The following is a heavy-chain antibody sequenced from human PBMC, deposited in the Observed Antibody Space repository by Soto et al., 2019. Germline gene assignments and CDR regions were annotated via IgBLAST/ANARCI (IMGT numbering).Heavy chain of an antibody. CDR3: ARGIFDYYDRSGYRGRFDA. CDR2: IIPNVDAA. V-gene: IGHV1-69*12. D-gene: IGHD3-22*01. Sequence: QFQLVQSGAEVKKPGSSVKVSCKASGGTFNNYAISWVRQAPGQGLEWVGGIIPNVDAANYAQNFQGRVTIAADESAGTAYMELSRLRSEDTAVYYCARGIFDYYDRSGYRGRFDAWGQGTLVTVSS. J-gene: IGHJ5*02. CDR1: GGTFNNYA.